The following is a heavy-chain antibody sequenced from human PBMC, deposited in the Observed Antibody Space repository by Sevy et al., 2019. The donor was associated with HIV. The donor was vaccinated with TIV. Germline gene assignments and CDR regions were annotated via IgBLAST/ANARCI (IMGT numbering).Heavy chain of an antibody. CDR1: GYTFSNYY. J-gene: IGHJ4*02. V-gene: IGHV1-46*01. CDR3: ARVYYYDYSGPGF. CDR2: ISPSGGST. D-gene: IGHD3-22*01. Sequence: ASVKVSCTASGYTFSNYYIHWVRQAPGQGLEWMGVISPSGGSTSYAQKFQGRVTITSDTSTSTVYMELSSLRSEDTALYYCARVYYYDYSGPGFWGQGTLVTVSS.